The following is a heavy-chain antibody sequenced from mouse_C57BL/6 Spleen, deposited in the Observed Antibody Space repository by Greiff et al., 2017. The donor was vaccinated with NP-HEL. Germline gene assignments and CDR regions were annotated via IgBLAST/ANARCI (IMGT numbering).Heavy chain of an antibody. CDR2: INPNNGGT. D-gene: IGHD1-1*02. J-gene: IGHJ2*01. CDR1: GYTFTDYY. Sequence: VQLQQSGPELVKPGASVKISCKASGYTFTDYYMNWVKQSHGKSLEWIGDINPNNGGTSYNQKFKGKATLTVDKSSSTAYMELRSLTSEDSAVYYCARMGGAFDYWGQGTTLTVSS. V-gene: IGHV1-26*01. CDR3: ARMGGAFDY.